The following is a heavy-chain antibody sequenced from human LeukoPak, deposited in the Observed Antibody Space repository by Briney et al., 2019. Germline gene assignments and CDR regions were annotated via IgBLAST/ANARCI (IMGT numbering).Heavy chain of an antibody. CDR1: GGTFSSYA. J-gene: IGHJ4*02. CDR2: IIPILGIA. CDR3: AVGYCSSTSCYETDY. Sequence: VASVKVSCKASGGTFSSYAISWVRQAPGQGLEWMGRIIPILGIANYAQKFQGRVTITADKSTSTAYMELSSLRSEDTAVYYCAVGYCSSTSCYETDYRGQGTLVTVSS. V-gene: IGHV1-69*04. D-gene: IGHD2-2*01.